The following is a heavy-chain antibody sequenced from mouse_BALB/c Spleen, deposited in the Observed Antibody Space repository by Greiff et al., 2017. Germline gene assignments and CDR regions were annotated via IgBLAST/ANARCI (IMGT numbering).Heavy chain of an antibody. CDR3: AGEGGLGQDYAMDY. Sequence: QVQLQQSGAELVRPGTSVKVSCKASGYAFTNYLIEWVKQRPGQGLEWIGVINPGSGGTNYNEKFKGKATLTADKSSSTAYMQLSSLTSDDSAVYFCAGEGGLGQDYAMDYWGQGTSVTVSS. CDR2: INPGSGGT. V-gene: IGHV1-54*01. J-gene: IGHJ4*01. CDR1: GYAFTNYL. D-gene: IGHD4-1*01.